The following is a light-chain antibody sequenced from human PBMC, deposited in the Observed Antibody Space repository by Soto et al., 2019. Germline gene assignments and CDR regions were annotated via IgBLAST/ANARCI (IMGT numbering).Light chain of an antibody. J-gene: IGKJ1*01. CDR1: QIISTY. CDR2: AAS. Sequence: DIKMTQSPSSLSASVGDRVTITRRARQIISTYLHWYQQTAGLVPRLLIYAASSLQSGVPLSVSGSGSGTDFTLTISSLQPEDFAPYYCQQSYSTRTFGQGTKVDSK. CDR3: QQSYSTRT. V-gene: IGKV1-39*01.